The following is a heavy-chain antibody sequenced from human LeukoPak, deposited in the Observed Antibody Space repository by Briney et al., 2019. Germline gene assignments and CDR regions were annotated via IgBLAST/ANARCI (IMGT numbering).Heavy chain of an antibody. CDR2: ISWDGGST. CDR1: GFTLYDYA. J-gene: IGHJ3*02. CDR3: AKDIAVAGAWGDAFDI. Sequence: GGSLRLSCAASGFTLYDYAMHGVRHAPGKGLEWFSLISWDGGSTYYADSVKGLFTISRDNSKNSLYLQMNSLRAEDTALYYCAKDIAVAGAWGDAFDIWGEGTMVTVSS. D-gene: IGHD6-19*01. V-gene: IGHV3-43D*03.